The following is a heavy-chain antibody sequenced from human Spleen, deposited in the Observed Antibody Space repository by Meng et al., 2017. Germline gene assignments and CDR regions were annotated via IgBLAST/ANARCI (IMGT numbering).Heavy chain of an antibody. CDR1: GYNFPDYY. D-gene: IGHD6-25*01. CDR3: ARDEDISAAGKLFGDY. J-gene: IGHJ4*02. Sequence: QGELVRSWGEVKKPGASVKVSCKPSGYNFPDYYIHWVRRAPGQGLEWMGRINPKSGDTHYAQKFQARVTMTGDTSISTAYMELSGLRSDDTAMYYCARDEDISAAGKLFGDYWGQGTLVTVSS. V-gene: IGHV1-2*06. CDR2: INPKSGDT.